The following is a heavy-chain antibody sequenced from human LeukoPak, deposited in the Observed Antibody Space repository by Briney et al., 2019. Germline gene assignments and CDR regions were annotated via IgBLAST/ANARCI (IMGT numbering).Heavy chain of an antibody. D-gene: IGHD5-12*01. CDR3: ARDGPGGYEVGY. CDR1: GGSFSGYY. CDR2: INHSGSA. Sequence: SETLSLTCAVSGGSFSGYYWTWIRQPPGDGLEWIGEINHSGSANYNPSLKSRVTISVDRSKNQFSLKLSSVTAADTAVSYCARDGPGGYEVGYWGQGTLVTVSS. J-gene: IGHJ4*02. V-gene: IGHV4-34*01.